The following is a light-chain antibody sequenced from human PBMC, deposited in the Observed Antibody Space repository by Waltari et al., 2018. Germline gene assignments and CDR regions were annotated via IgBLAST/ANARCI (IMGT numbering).Light chain of an antibody. CDR1: SSNIGSNP. Sequence: QSVLTQPPSASGTPGQRVTISCSGSSSNIGSNPVTWYQQFPGTAPKLLLYDNKQWTAGVPARLPGSKSGTSASLAISGLQSDDEADFYCAAWDDRLNGPVFGGGTKLTVL. CDR2: DNK. V-gene: IGLV1-44*01. CDR3: AAWDDRLNGPV. J-gene: IGLJ3*02.